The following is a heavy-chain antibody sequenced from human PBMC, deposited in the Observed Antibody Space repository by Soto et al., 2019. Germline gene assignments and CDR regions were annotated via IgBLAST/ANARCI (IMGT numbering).Heavy chain of an antibody. CDR3: AGKGLRFLEWSTGGALDI. Sequence: SETLSLTCAFSGGSISSSNWWSWVRQPPGKGLEWIGEIYHSGSTNYNPSLKSRVTISVDKSKNQFSLKLSSVTAADTAVYYWAGKGLRFLEWSTGGALDIWGQGTMVTVSS. D-gene: IGHD3-3*01. CDR1: GGSISSSNW. CDR2: IYHSGST. V-gene: IGHV4-4*02. J-gene: IGHJ3*02.